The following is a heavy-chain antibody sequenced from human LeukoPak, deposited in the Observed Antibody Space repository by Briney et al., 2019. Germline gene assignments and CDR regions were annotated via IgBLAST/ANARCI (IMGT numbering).Heavy chain of an antibody. V-gene: IGHV4-38-2*02. CDR2: VFRLQTVRT. CDR3: ARVLHAPYLIDS. J-gene: IGHJ4*02. Sequence: PSETLSLTCTVSDCSITSTYYWAWFRQPPGKGLEWIATVFRLQTVRTFNNPSLESRVTMSLDPSQNQFSLNLTSVTAADTALYFCARVLHAPYLIDSWGQGTLVTVSS. CDR1: DCSITSTYY. D-gene: IGHD2-8*01.